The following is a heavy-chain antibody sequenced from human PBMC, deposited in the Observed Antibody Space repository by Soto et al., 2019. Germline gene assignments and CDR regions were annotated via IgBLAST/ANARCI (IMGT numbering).Heavy chain of an antibody. J-gene: IGHJ4*02. CDR3: ARAIAAAEIY. D-gene: IGHD6-13*01. CDR1: GFTLSGYW. Sequence: EVQLVESGGGLVQPGGSLRLSCAASGFTLSGYWMTWVRQAPGKGLEWVANINQDGSEKYCVDSVKGRVTISRDNAENSLYLQMNSLRAEDTAVYYCARAIAAAEIYWGQGTLVTVSS. CDR2: INQDGSEK. V-gene: IGHV3-7*05.